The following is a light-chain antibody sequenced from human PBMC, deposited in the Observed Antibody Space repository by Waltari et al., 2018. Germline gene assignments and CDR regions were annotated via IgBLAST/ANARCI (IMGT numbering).Light chain of an antibody. CDR1: QSVSSSY. CDR2: GAS. J-gene: IGKJ2*01. V-gene: IGKV3-20*01. CDR3: QQYGSSLYT. Sequence: EIVLTQSPGTWSLSPGERATLSCRASQSVSSSYLAWYQQKPGQAPRLLIYGASSRVTGIPDRFSGSGSGTDFTLTISRLEPEDFAVYYCQQYGSSLYTFGQGTKLEIK.